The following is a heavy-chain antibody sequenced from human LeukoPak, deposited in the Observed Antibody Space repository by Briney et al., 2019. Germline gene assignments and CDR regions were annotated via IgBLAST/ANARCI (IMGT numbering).Heavy chain of an antibody. CDR2: ISSSSSYI. J-gene: IGHJ3*02. Sequence: PGGSLRLSCAASGFTFSNYSMNWVRQAPGKGLEWVSSISSSSSYIYYADSVKGRFTISRDNAKNSLYLQMNSLRAEDTAVYYCARWFYGVATPSGFDIWGQGTMVTVSS. V-gene: IGHV3-21*01. CDR3: ARWFYGVATPSGFDI. CDR1: GFTFSNYS. D-gene: IGHD3-3*01.